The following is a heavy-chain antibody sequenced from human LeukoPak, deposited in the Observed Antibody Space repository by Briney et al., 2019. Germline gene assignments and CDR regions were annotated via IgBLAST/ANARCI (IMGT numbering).Heavy chain of an antibody. Sequence: RASVTVSCKASGYTFTGYYMHWVRQAPGQGLEWMGWINPNSGGTNYAKTFQGRVTMTRDTSISTAYMELSRLRSDDTAVYYCARVGKRGGYCSSTSCPPPPYGMDVWGQGTTVTVSS. D-gene: IGHD2-2*01. CDR2: INPNSGGT. CDR1: GYTFTGYY. CDR3: ARVGKRGGYCSSTSCPPPPYGMDV. V-gene: IGHV1-2*02. J-gene: IGHJ6*02.